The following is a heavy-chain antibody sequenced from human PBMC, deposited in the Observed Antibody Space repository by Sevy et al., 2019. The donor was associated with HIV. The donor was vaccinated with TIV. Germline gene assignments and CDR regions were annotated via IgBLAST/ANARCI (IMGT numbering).Heavy chain of an antibody. CDR1: GFTLSSYG. Sequence: GGSLRLSCPASGFTLSSYGMHWVRQAPGKGLEWVAVISYDGSNKYYAYSVKGRFTISRDNSKNTLYLQMNSLRAEDTAVYYCAKVLVERYDSSSDYFDYWGQGTLVTVSS. J-gene: IGHJ4*02. CDR3: AKVLVERYDSSSDYFDY. CDR2: ISYDGSNK. V-gene: IGHV3-30*18. D-gene: IGHD3-22*01.